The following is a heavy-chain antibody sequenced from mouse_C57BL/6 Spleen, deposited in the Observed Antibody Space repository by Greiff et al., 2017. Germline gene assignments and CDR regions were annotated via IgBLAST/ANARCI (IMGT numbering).Heavy chain of an antibody. CDR1: GYTFTSYW. CDR3: ARQLRLRSFDY. V-gene: IGHV1-52*01. Sequence: QVQLQQPGAELVRPGSSVKLSCKASGYTFTSYWMHWVKQRPIQGLEWIGNIDPSDSETHYNQKFKDKATLTVDKSSSTAYMQLSSLTSEDSAVYYCARQLRLRSFDYWGQGTTLTVSS. D-gene: IGHD3-2*02. CDR2: IDPSDSET. J-gene: IGHJ2*01.